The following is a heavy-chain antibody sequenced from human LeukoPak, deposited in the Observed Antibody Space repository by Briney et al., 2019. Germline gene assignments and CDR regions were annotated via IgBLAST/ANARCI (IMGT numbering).Heavy chain of an antibody. CDR2: IYYSGST. J-gene: IGHJ4*02. CDR3: AREGRDIVIVPAAT. V-gene: IGHV4-38-2*02. Sequence: SETLSLTCTVSSSSISSDYYWGWIRQPPGKGLEWIGSIYYSGSTYYNPSLKSRVTISVDTSKNQFSLKLSSVTAADTAVYYCAREGRDIVIVPAATWGQGTLVTVSS. CDR1: SSSISSDYY. D-gene: IGHD2-2*01.